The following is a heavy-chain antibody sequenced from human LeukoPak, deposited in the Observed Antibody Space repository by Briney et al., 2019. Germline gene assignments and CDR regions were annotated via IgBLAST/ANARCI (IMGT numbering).Heavy chain of an antibody. CDR3: AREGSGSYLTHYYYYGMDV. CDR1: GYTFIGYY. J-gene: IGHJ6*02. Sequence: ASVKVSCKASGYTFIGYYFHWVRQAPGQGLEWMGWINPNSGGTHFAQKFQDRVTMTRDTSLSTVYMELSRLRSDDTAVYYCAREGSGSYLTHYYYYGMDVWGQGTTVTVSS. V-gene: IGHV1-2*02. D-gene: IGHD1-26*01. CDR2: INPNSGGT.